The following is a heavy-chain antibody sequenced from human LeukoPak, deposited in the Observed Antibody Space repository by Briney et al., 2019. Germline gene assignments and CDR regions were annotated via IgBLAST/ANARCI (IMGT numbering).Heavy chain of an antibody. J-gene: IGHJ3*02. CDR2: IKSKTDGGTT. CDR3: TTXPIVVVPAAIXXAFDI. D-gene: IGHD2-2*02. Sequence: GGSLRLSCAASGFTFSNAWMSWVRQAPGKGLEWVGRIKSKTDGGTTDYAAPVKGRFTISRDDSKNTLYLQMNSLKTEDTAVYYCTTXPIVVVPAAIXXAFDIWGQXTMVXXSS. V-gene: IGHV3-15*01. CDR1: GFTFSNAW.